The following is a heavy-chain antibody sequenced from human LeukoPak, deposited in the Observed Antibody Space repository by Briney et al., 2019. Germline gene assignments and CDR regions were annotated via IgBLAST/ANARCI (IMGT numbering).Heavy chain of an antibody. D-gene: IGHD3-22*01. J-gene: IGHJ4*02. CDR2: FYYSGGT. CDR3: ARDQAYHYDSSGYYLLFYFDF. Sequence: PSGTLSLTCTVSGDSLSNNSNYWGWIRQPPGTGLEWIGSFYYSGGTYYNPSLKSRVTISVDTSKNQFSLKLSSVTAADTAVYYCARDQAYHYDSSGYYLLFYFDFWGQGTLVTVSS. CDR1: GDSLSNNSNY. V-gene: IGHV4-39*07.